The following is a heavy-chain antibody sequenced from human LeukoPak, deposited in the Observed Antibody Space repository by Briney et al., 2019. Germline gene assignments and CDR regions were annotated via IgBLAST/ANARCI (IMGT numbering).Heavy chain of an antibody. J-gene: IGHJ6*02. CDR1: GFTFTSSA. CDR3: AAETHSDGMDV. D-gene: IGHD3-10*01. CDR2: IVVGSGNT. Sequence: SVKVSCKASGFTFTSSAVQWVRQARGQRLEWIGWIVVGSGNTNYAQKFQERVTITRDVSTSTAYMELSSLRSEDTAVYYCAAETHSDGMDVWGQGTTVTVSS. V-gene: IGHV1-58*01.